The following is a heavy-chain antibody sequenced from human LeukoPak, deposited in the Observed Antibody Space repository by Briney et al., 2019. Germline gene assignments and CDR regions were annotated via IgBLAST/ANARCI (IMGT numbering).Heavy chain of an antibody. Sequence: DPGGSLRLSCAASGFSFISYGMHWVRQAPGKGLEWVGVTSDDGRRKDYADSVKGRFTISRDNSKDTLYLQMNSLRAEDTAVYYCAKRPSDYGDYVSYFDYWGQGTLVTVSS. D-gene: IGHD4-17*01. CDR3: AKRPSDYGDYVSYFDY. V-gene: IGHV3-30*18. CDR2: TSDDGRRK. CDR1: GFSFISYG. J-gene: IGHJ4*02.